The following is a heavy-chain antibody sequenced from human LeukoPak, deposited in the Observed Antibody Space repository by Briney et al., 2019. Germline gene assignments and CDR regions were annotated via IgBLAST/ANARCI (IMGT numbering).Heavy chain of an antibody. J-gene: IGHJ4*02. Sequence: SETLSLTCTVSGGSISNYYWNWIRQPPGKGLEWIGYMDYSGSTNYNPPLKSRVTISVDTSKNQFSLKLSSVTAADTAVYYCARDRSGDVFDYWGQGTLVTVSS. CDR2: MDYSGST. CDR3: ARDRSGDVFDY. CDR1: GGSISNYY. V-gene: IGHV4-59*01. D-gene: IGHD4-17*01.